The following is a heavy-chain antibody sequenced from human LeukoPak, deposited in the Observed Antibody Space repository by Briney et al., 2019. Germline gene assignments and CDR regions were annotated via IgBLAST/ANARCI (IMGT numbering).Heavy chain of an antibody. J-gene: IGHJ6*02. Sequence: GASVKVSCKASGYTFTSYDINWVRQATGQGLEWMGWMNPNSGNTGYAQKFQGRVTMTRNTSISTAYMELSSLRSEDTAVYYCARVSGVLRYFDWPRPMDVWGQGTTVTVSS. CDR3: ARVSGVLRYFDWPRPMDV. CDR1: GYTFTSYD. V-gene: IGHV1-8*01. D-gene: IGHD3-9*01. CDR2: MNPNSGNT.